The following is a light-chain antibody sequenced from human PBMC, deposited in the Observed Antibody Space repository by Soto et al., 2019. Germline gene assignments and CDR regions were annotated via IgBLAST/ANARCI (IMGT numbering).Light chain of an antibody. Sequence: DIQMTQSPSSLSASVGDRVTITCRASQSISSYLNWYQQKPGKAPKLLIYAASSLQSGVPSTFSGSGSGTDFTLTISSLQPEDFATYYCQQSYSTLYTVGQGTKLEIK. V-gene: IGKV1-39*01. CDR3: QQSYSTLYT. J-gene: IGKJ2*01. CDR1: QSISSY. CDR2: AAS.